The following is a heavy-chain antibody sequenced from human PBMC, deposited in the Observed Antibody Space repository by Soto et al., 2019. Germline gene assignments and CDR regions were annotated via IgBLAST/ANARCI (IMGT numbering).Heavy chain of an antibody. D-gene: IGHD6-13*01. CDR3: ARVIAAAVDCDY. J-gene: IGHJ4*02. V-gene: IGHV1-18*01. Sequence: QVQLVQCGAEVKKHGASVKVSCKASGYTFTSYGISWVRQAPGQGLEWMGWISVYNGNTNYAQKLQRRVTMPTDASTSTTYKELRSLRSDDTAVDYCARVIAAAVDCDYWGQATLVTVSS. CDR2: ISVYNGNT. CDR1: GYTFTSYG.